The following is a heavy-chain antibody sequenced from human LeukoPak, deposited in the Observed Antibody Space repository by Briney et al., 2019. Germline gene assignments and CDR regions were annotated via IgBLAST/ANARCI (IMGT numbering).Heavy chain of an antibody. J-gene: IGHJ4*02. CDR2: IKQDGSEK. CDR1: GFTFSSSW. CDR3: AREEWGRDGYNHTLAYYFDY. Sequence: GGSLRLSCAASGFTFSSSWMNWVRQAPGKGLEWVANIKQDGSEKYYVDSVKGRFTISRDNAKNSLSLQMNSLRAEDTAVYYCAREEWGRDGYNHTLAYYFDYWGQGTLVTVSS. D-gene: IGHD5-24*01. V-gene: IGHV3-7*03.